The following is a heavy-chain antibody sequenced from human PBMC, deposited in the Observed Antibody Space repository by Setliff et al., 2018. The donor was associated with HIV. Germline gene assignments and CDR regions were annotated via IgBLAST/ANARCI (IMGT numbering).Heavy chain of an antibody. CDR2: INSDGSSI. D-gene: IGHD6-19*01. V-gene: IGHV3-74*01. Sequence: GGSLRLSCAASGFIFSNYWMHWVRQAPGKGLVWVSRINSDGSSISYADSVKGRFTISRDNAKNTLYLQMNSLRGEDTAVYYCARPSDWYGNDAFDIWGQGTRVTVSS. J-gene: IGHJ3*02. CDR3: ARPSDWYGNDAFDI. CDR1: GFIFSNYW.